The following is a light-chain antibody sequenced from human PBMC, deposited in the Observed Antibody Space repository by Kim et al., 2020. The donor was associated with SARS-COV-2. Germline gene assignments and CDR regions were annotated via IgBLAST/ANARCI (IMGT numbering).Light chain of an antibody. Sequence: DIQMTQSPSSLSASVGDRVTITCRASETIYNYLNWYQQKPGQAPNLLIFTASTLQSGVPSRFNGSGSGTDFTLTITSLQREDFAAYYCKQDYSTPLTFGGGTKVDIK. CDR2: TAS. CDR1: ETIYNY. CDR3: KQDYSTPLT. V-gene: IGKV1-39*01. J-gene: IGKJ4*01.